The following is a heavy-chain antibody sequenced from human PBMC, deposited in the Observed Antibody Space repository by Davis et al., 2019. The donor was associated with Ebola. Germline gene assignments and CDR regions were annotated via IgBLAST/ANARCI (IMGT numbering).Heavy chain of an antibody. Sequence: PSETLSLTCTVSNASISHYYWNWIRQSAGKGLEWIGRVYSSGTTNYNPSLKSRVTMSVATSKNQFSLKLSSVTAADTAVYYCARGMMYLEWSDAFDIWGQGTMVTASS. CDR2: VYSSGTT. V-gene: IGHV4-4*07. D-gene: IGHD3-3*01. J-gene: IGHJ3*02. CDR1: NASISHYY. CDR3: ARGMMYLEWSDAFDI.